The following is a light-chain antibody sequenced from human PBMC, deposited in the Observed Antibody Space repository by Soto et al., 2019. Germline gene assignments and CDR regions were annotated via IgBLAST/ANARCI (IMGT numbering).Light chain of an antibody. J-gene: IGLJ1*01. Sequence: QSVLTQHRSVSGSPGQSVTISCTGTSSDVGGYNDVSWYQQHPGKAPKLMIYDVSRRPSGVPDRFSGSKSGNTASLTISGLQAEDEADYYCCSYAGRYTFDFGTGTKVTVL. V-gene: IGLV2-11*01. CDR2: DVS. CDR3: CSYAGRYTFD. CDR1: SSDVGGYND.